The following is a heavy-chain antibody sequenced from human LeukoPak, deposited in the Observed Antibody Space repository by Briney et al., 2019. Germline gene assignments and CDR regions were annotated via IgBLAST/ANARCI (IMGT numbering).Heavy chain of an antibody. CDR3: ASWGLRWSGWED. J-gene: IGHJ4*02. CDR1: GGSISSTTYY. CDR2: INHSGST. D-gene: IGHD6-19*01. Sequence: SENLSLTCTVSGGSISSTTYYWSWIRQPPAKGLEWIGEINHSGSTNYNPSLKSRVTISVDTSKNQFSLKLSSVTAADTAVYYCASWGLRWSGWEDWGQGTLVTVSS. V-gene: IGHV4-39*07.